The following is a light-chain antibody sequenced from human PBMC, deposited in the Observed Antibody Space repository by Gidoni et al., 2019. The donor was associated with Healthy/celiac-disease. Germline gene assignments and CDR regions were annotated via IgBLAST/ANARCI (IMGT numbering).Light chain of an antibody. CDR3: MQALQTFT. J-gene: IGKJ3*01. V-gene: IGKV2-28*01. Sequence: DIVMTHAPRSLPVTPGEPASISCRSSQSLLHSNGYIYLDWYLQKPGQSPQLLISLGSNRASGVPDRFSVSGSGTDFTLKISRVEAEDVGVYYCMQALQTFTFGPGTKVDIK. CDR1: QSLLHSNGYIY. CDR2: LGS.